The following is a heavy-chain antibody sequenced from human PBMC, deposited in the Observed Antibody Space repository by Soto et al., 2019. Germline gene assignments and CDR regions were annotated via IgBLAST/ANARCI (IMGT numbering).Heavy chain of an antibody. V-gene: IGHV1-8*01. Sequence: QVQLVQSGAEVKKPGASVKVSCKASGYTFTSYDINWVRQATGQGLEWMGWMNPNSGNTGYERKFQGRVTMTRHTSIRTASMGPCSLRSEDKAVYYCAREVVGAGREWGQGPLVTVSS. J-gene: IGHJ4*02. CDR1: GYTFTSYD. CDR2: MNPNSGNT. D-gene: IGHD1-26*01. CDR3: AREVVGAGRE.